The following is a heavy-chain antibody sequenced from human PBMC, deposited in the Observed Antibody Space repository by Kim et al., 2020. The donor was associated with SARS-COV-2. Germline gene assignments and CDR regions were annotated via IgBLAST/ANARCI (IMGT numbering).Heavy chain of an antibody. D-gene: IGHD3-16*01. CDR2: IHYSGNT. CDR3: ARGGNSHASWRYYIDY. CDR1: GAFNSDFY. V-gene: IGHV4-59*01. J-gene: IGHJ4*02. Sequence: SETLSLTCTVSGAFNSDFYWTWIRQSPGKGLEWIGYIHYSGNTNFNPSLKSRITRSIDTSRNQFSMKLNSLTAADTAVYYCARGGNSHASWRYYIDYWGQGALVTVSS.